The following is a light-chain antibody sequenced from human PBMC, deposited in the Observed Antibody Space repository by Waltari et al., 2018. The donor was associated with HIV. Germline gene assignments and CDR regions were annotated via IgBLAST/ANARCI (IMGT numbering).Light chain of an antibody. CDR3: QQSETYPIT. CDR2: GAS. J-gene: IGKJ5*01. CDR1: VAISDY. V-gene: IGKV1-9*01. Sequence: DIQLTQSPSFLSAAVGDRVTITCRANVAISDYLVWSQQKPGTAPKLLIYGASTLQRGVPSRFSGSGSGTDFILTINSLQPEDFGTYYCQQSETYPITFGQGTRLESK.